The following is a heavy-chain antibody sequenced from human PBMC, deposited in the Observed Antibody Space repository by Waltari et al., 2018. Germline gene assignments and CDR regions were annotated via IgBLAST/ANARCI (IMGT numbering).Heavy chain of an antibody. J-gene: IGHJ6*01. CDR2: IIPIFGTA. Sequence: QVQLVQSGAEVKKPGASVKVSCKASGGTFSSYAISWVRQAPGQGLEWMGRIIPIFGTATDAPKFQGSVTMTADKATSTAYMELSSLRSEYTAVYYWARYSEGPMDVWGQGTTVTVSS. D-gene: IGHD1-26*01. CDR3: ARYSEGPMDV. V-gene: IGHV1-69*08. CDR1: GGTFSSYA.